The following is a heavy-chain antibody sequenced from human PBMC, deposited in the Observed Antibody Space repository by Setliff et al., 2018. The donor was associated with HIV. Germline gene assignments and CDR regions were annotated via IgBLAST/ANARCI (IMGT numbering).Heavy chain of an antibody. CDR1: GGSISSGGYY. V-gene: IGHV4-31*03. Sequence: LSLTCTVSGGSISSGGYYWSWIRQHPGKGLEWIGYIHYSGNTYNNPSLNSRISISVDMSKNKFSLKLSSLAAADTAVYYCARGGLGVVTSFDSWGPGTLVTVSS. J-gene: IGHJ4*02. CDR2: IHYSGNT. CDR3: ARGGLGVVTSFDS. D-gene: IGHD3-3*01.